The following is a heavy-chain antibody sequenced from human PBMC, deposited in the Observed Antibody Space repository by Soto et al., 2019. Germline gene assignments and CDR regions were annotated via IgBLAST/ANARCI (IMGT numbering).Heavy chain of an antibody. V-gene: IGHV4-31*03. Sequence: QVQLQESGPGLVKPSQTLSLTCTVSGGSISSGGYYWSWIRQHPGKGLERIGSIYYSGSTYYNPSLESRVTISVDTSKNQFPLKLSSVTAADTAVYYCARASGRKVYAKRASPPYYYYGMDVWGQGTTVTVSS. CDR2: IYYSGST. J-gene: IGHJ6*02. D-gene: IGHD2-8*01. CDR1: GGSISSGGYY. CDR3: ARASGRKVYAKRASPPYYYYGMDV.